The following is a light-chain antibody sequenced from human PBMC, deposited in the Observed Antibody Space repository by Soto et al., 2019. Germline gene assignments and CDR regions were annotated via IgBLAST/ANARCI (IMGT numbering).Light chain of an antibody. J-gene: IGKJ5*01. V-gene: IGKV3-20*01. Sequence: EIVLTQSPATLSLSPGERATLSGRARQSVSSFFSCYQQQPGQAPRLLIYGASSRATGIPDRFSGSGSGTDFTLTISRLEPEDFAVYYCQQYGSSPTFGEGTRLEI. CDR3: QQYGSSPT. CDR2: GAS. CDR1: QSVSSFF.